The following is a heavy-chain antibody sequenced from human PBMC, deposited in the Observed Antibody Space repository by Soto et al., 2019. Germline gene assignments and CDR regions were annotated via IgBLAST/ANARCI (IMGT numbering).Heavy chain of an antibody. V-gene: IGHV4-39*01. CDR2: IYYSGNT. J-gene: IGHJ4*02. D-gene: IGHD5-12*01. CDR3: ARGWLRDPWMH. Sequence: SETLSLTCTVSGGSISSSSYYWGWIRQPPGKGLEWIGSIYYSGNTYYNPSLKSRVTISVDTAKNQFSLKLSSVTAADTAVYYCARGWLRDPWMHWGQGALVTVSS. CDR1: GGSISSSSYY.